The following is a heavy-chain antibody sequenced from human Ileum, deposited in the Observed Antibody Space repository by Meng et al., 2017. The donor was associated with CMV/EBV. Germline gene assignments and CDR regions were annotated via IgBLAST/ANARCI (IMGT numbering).Heavy chain of an antibody. CDR2: ISVYSWKT. Sequence: ASVKVSCKASGYTFANNIINWVRQAPEQGLEWMGWISVYSWKTNYPHKFQGRLTMATDTSTSTAYMELRSLGSDDTAVYYCAIDRSGGYCLYYWGQGTLVTVSS. J-gene: IGHJ4*02. CDR1: GYTFANNI. D-gene: IGHD3-22*01. CDR3: AIDRSGGYCLYY. V-gene: IGHV1-18*04.